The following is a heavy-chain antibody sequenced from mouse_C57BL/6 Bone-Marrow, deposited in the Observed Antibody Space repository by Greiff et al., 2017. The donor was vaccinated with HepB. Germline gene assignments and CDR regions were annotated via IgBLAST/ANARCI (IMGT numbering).Heavy chain of an antibody. CDR1: GYTFTSYW. CDR2: IHPNSGST. D-gene: IGHD1-1*01. V-gene: IGHV1-64*01. CDR3: ARDPDYYGSSYDWYFDV. Sequence: QVQLQQPGAELVKPGASVKLSCKASGYTFTSYWMHWVKQRPGQGLEWIGMIHPNSGSTNYNEKFKSKATLTVDKSSSTAYMQLSSLTSEDSAVYYCARDPDYYGSSYDWYFDVWGTGTTVTVSS. J-gene: IGHJ1*03.